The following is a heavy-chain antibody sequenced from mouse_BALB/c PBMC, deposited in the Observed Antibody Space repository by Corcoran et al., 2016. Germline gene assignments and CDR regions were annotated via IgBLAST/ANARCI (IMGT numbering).Heavy chain of an antibody. J-gene: IGHJ1*01. CDR1: GYTFTDYY. CDR2: VNPYNGGT. CDR3: ARRHGNYLWYFDV. Sequence: EVQLQQSGPELVKPGASEKMSCKASGYTFTDYYMDWVKQSHGESFEWIGRVNPYNGGTSYNQKFKGKATLTVDKSSSTAYMELNSLTSEDSAVYYCARRHGNYLWYFDVWGAATTVTVSS. V-gene: IGHV1-19*01. D-gene: IGHD2-1*01.